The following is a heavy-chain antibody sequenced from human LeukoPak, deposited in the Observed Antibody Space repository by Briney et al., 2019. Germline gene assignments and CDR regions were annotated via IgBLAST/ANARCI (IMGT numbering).Heavy chain of an antibody. CDR1: GGSISSYY. J-gene: IGHJ6*03. V-gene: IGHV4-59*01. CDR2: IYYSGST. Sequence: SETLSLTCTVSGGSISSYYWSWIRQPPGKGLEWIGYIYYSGSTNYNPSLKSRVTISVDTSKNQFSLKLSSLRSEDTAVYYCASGAPRLSYYYYMDVWGKGTTVTISS. D-gene: IGHD4/OR15-4a*01. CDR3: ASGAPRLSYYYYMDV.